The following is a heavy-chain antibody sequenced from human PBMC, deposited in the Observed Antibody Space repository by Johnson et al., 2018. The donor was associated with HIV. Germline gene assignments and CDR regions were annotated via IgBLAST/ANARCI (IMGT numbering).Heavy chain of an antibody. J-gene: IGHJ3*02. D-gene: IGHD3-10*01. V-gene: IGHV3-7*01. Sequence: VQLVESGGGLVQPGGSLRLSCAASGFTFSYYWMSWVRQAPGKGLEWVANIKQDGSEKYYAVSVKGRFTISRDNSKNTLYLQMNSLRAGDTAVYYCARDTHGEGAFDIWGQGTMVTVSS. CDR2: IKQDGSEK. CDR3: ARDTHGEGAFDI. CDR1: GFTFSYYW.